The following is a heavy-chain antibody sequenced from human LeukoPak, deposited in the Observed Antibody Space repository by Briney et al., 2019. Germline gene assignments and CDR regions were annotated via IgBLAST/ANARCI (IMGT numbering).Heavy chain of an antibody. CDR3: ARELNNMVRGVFLHFDY. CDR2: IIPIFGTA. CDR1: GGTFSSYA. Sequence: ASVKVSCKASGGTFSSYAISWVRQAPGQGLEWMGGIIPIFGTANHAQKFQGRITITADESTITAYMELSSLRPEDTAVYYCARELNNMVRGVFLHFDYWGQGTLVTVSS. V-gene: IGHV1-69*13. J-gene: IGHJ4*02. D-gene: IGHD3-10*01.